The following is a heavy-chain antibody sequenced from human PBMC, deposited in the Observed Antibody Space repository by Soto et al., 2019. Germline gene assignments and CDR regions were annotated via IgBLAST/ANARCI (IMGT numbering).Heavy chain of an antibody. CDR2: VSNDGGTT. CDR1: GFTFSDYG. V-gene: IGHV3-30*18. J-gene: IGHJ4*02. Sequence: QAQLVEAGGDVVQPGRSLRLSCAASGFTFSDYGMHWGRQAPGKGLEWVAVVSNDGGTTYYADSVKGRFTISRDNSKNTLYLQLNSLRAEDTAVYYCTKEGAKVGSGGYLSFDFWGQGTLVTVSS. D-gene: IGHD6-19*01. CDR3: TKEGAKVGSGGYLSFDF.